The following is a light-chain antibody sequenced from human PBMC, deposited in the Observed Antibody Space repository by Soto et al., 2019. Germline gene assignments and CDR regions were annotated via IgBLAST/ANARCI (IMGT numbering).Light chain of an antibody. CDR3: CSYAGNYVYV. Sequence: QSALTQPRSVSGSPGQSVTISCAGTSSDVGDYNYVSWYRQHPGKSPKLLIYDVDQRPSGVPDRFSGSKSGNTASLTISGLQADDEADYYCCSYAGNYVYVFGSGTKVTVL. J-gene: IGLJ1*01. CDR1: SSDVGDYNY. V-gene: IGLV2-11*01. CDR2: DVD.